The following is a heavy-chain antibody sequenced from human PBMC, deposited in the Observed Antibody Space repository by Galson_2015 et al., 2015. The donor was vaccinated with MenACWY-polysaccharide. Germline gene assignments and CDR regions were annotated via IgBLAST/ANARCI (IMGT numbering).Heavy chain of an antibody. Sequence: SLRLSCAASGFTFGYSGMSWVRQAPGKGLQWVSTINENSANQHYSDSAKGRFTISRDNSQSSLFLQMTNLRVDDTAIYYCATEFRYDNVGYWGQGIQVTVSS. CDR3: ATEFRYDNVGY. CDR2: INENSANQ. D-gene: IGHD3-10*02. CDR1: GFTFGYSG. J-gene: IGHJ4*02. V-gene: IGHV3-23*01.